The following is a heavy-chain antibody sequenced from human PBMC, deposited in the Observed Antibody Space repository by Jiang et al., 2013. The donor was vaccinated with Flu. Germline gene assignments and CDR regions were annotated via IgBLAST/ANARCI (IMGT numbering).Heavy chain of an antibody. J-gene: IGHJ6*02. CDR2: A. CDR3: ARDLRYCSGGSCRKGYYYYGMDV. Sequence: ANYAQKFQGRVTITADESTSTAYMELSSLRSEDTAVYYCARDLRYCSGGSCRKGYYYYGMDVWGQGTTVTVSS. V-gene: IGHV1-69*01. D-gene: IGHD2-15*01.